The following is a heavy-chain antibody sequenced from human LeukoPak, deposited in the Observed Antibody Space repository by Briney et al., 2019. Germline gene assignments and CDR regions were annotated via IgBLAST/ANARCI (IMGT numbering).Heavy chain of an antibody. CDR3: ARVGTGQQLDY. D-gene: IGHD6-13*01. J-gene: IGHJ4*02. Sequence: GGSLRLSCAASGFTFSSYGMHWVRQAPGKGLAYVSAITNNGVNTYYTNSVKGRFTISRDNSKNTLYLQMGSLRIEDMAVYYCARVGTGQQLDYWGQGTLVTVSS. V-gene: IGHV3-64*01. CDR1: GFTFSSYG. CDR2: ITNNGVNT.